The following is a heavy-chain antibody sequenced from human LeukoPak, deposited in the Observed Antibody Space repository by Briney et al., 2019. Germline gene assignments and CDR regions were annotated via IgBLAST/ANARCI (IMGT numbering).Heavy chain of an antibody. CDR3: ASNTNYRSDY. D-gene: IGHD4/OR15-4a*01. CDR1: GFAFGTYW. Sequence: PGGSLRLSCAASGFAFGTYWMSWVRQAPGKGLEWVANINPDGSGKYYVDSVKGRFTISRDNAENSLYLGVNSLRAEDTAVYYCASNTNYRSDYWAREPWSPSPQ. J-gene: IGHJ4*02. CDR2: INPDGSGK. V-gene: IGHV3-7*01.